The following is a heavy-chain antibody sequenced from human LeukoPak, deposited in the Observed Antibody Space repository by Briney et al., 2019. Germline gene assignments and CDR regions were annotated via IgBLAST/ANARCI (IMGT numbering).Heavy chain of an antibody. Sequence: KTGGSLRLSCAASGFTFSSYSMNWVRQAPGKGLEWVSSISSSSSYIYYADSVKGRFTISRDNAKNSLYLQMNSLRAEDTAVYYCARGPVGAAAGGLDYWGQGTLVTVSS. J-gene: IGHJ4*02. CDR2: ISSSSSYI. CDR1: GFTFSSYS. D-gene: IGHD6-13*01. CDR3: ARGPVGAAAGGLDY. V-gene: IGHV3-21*01.